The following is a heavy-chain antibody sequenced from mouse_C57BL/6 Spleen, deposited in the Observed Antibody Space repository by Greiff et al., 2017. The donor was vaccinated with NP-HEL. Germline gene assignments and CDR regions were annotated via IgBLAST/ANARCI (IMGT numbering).Heavy chain of an antibody. D-gene: IGHD1-1*01. CDR3: TREGGSTVVATDYYAMDY. V-gene: IGHV5-9-1*02. CDR1: GFTFSSYA. CDR2: ISSGGDYI. J-gene: IGHJ4*01. Sequence: EVQGVESGEGLVKPGGSLKLSCAASGFTFSSYAMSWVRQTPEKRLEWVAYISSGGDYIYYADTVKGRFTISRDNARNTLYLQMSSLKSEDTAMYYCTREGGSTVVATDYYAMDYWGQGTSVTVSS.